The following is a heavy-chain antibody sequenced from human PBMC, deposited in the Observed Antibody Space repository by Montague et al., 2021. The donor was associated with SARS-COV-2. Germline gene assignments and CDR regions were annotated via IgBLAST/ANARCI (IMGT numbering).Heavy chain of an antibody. J-gene: IGHJ3*02. Sequence: SETLSLTCIVSGDSISNSYYYWDWIRQPPGKGLEWIGTIYYSGSIYYNPSLKSRLTISLDTSRNQFSLKLTSVTAADAAVFFCVREKAGGLRNVFDIWGQGTTVTVSS. V-gene: IGHV4-39*07. CDR2: IYYSGSI. CDR3: VREKAGGLRNVFDI. CDR1: GDSISNSYYY.